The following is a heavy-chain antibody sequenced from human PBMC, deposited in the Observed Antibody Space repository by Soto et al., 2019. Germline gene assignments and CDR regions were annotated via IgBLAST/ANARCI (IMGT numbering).Heavy chain of an antibody. J-gene: IGHJ3*02. Sequence: QVQLQESGPGLVKPSGTLSLTCAVSSGSISSSNWWSWVRQPPGKGLAWMGEIYHSGSTNYNPSLTSRVPVSVDKSKNQCFLKLSSVTAADTAVYYCASKEDEYCSGGSCMWRDDASDIWGQGTMVTVSS. D-gene: IGHD2-15*01. CDR3: ASKEDEYCSGGSCMWRDDASDI. V-gene: IGHV4-4*02. CDR1: SGSISSSNW. CDR2: IYHSGST.